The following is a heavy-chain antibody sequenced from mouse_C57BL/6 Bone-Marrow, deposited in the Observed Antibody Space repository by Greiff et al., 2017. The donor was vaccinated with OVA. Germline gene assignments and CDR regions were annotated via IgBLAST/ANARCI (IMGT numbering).Heavy chain of an antibody. Sequence: EVNVVESGAELVRPGASVKLSCTASGFNIKDDYMHWVKQRPEQGLEWIGWIDPENGDTEYASKFQGKATITADTSSNTAYLQLSSLTSEDTAVYYCTTSGAYWGQGTLVTVSA. CDR3: TTSGAY. V-gene: IGHV14-4*01. CDR2: IDPENGDT. CDR1: GFNIKDDY. J-gene: IGHJ3*01.